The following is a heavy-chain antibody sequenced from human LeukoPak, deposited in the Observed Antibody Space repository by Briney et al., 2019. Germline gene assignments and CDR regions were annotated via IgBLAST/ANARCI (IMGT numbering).Heavy chain of an antibody. CDR2: ISSTSSFI. J-gene: IGHJ4*02. Sequence: GGSLRLSCAASGFTFSSYSINWVRQAPGKGLEWVSCISSTSSFIYYADSVKGRFTISRDNAKNSLYLQMNSLTAEDTAVYYCARTYCGTTSCYAPFDYWGQGTLVAVSS. V-gene: IGHV3-21*01. CDR1: GFTFSSYS. CDR3: ARTYCGTTSCYAPFDY. D-gene: IGHD2-2*01.